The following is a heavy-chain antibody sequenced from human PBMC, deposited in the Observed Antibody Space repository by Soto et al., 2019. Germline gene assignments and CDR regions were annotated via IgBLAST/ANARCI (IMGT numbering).Heavy chain of an antibody. CDR2: ISAYNGNT. CDR1: GDSFTSYG. D-gene: IGHD3-22*01. Sequence: ASVKVSCKASGDSFTSYGISWVRQAPGQGLEWMGWISAYNGNTNYAQKLQGRVTMTTDTSTSTAYMELRSLRSDDTAVYYCARGGRVYYDSSGYYYGSYYFDYWGQGTLVTVS. J-gene: IGHJ4*02. CDR3: ARGGRVYYDSSGYYYGSYYFDY. V-gene: IGHV1-18*01.